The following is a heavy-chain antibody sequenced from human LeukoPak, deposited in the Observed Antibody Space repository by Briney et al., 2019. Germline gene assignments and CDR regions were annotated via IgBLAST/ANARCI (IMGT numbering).Heavy chain of an antibody. V-gene: IGHV1-2*02. CDR2: INCNSGGT. D-gene: IGHD5-24*01. J-gene: IGHJ3*02. CDR1: GYTFTAYY. CDR3: ARSDQQMAYDAFDI. Sequence: ASVKVSCKASGYTFTAYYMHWVRQAPGQGLEWMGWINCNSGGTKYVQIFQGRVTMTRDTSFSTAYMELSRLRSDDTAVYYCARSDQQMAYDAFDIWGQGTVVTVSS.